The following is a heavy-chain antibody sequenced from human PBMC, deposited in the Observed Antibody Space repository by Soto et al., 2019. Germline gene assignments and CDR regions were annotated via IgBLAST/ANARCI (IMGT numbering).Heavy chain of an antibody. CDR2: ISYDGINE. CDR3: ARDRLRLGELSLIGYFDY. Sequence: QVQLVESGGSVVQPGRSLRLSCEASGFTFTSYAMHWVRQAPGKGLEWVAVISYDGINEYYADSVKGRFTISRDNSKNTLFLQMSILRVEDTAVYYCARDRLRLGELSLIGYFDYWGQGTLVTVSS. CDR1: GFTFTSYA. D-gene: IGHD3-16*02. J-gene: IGHJ4*02. V-gene: IGHV3-30*15.